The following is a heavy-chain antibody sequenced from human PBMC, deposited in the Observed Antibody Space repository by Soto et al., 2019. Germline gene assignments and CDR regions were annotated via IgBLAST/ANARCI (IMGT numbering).Heavy chain of an antibody. CDR1: GFDFGSFG. V-gene: IGHV1-58*02. CDR3: SADHPHMAMGWPV. J-gene: IGHJ6*02. Sequence: QMQLVQSGPEVKEPGTSVRVSCRASGFDFGSFGIQFLRQTRGRGLEWIGWIVVVSGSTNYARHFQGRVAISRDMSANTAYLDLYDPKSDDTAEYFCSADHPHMAMGWPVWGQGTTVTVSS. CDR2: IVVVSGST. D-gene: IGHD1-26*01.